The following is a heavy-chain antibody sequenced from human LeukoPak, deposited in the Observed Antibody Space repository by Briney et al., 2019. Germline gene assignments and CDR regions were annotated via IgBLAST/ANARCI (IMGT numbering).Heavy chain of an antibody. CDR1: GFTFSSYE. V-gene: IGHV3-48*03. CDR3: ARGVNAFDSSGYYYY. D-gene: IGHD3-22*01. CDR2: ISSSGSTI. J-gene: IGHJ4*02. Sequence: PGGSLRLSCAASGFTFSSYEMNWVRQAPGKGLEWVSYISSSGSTIYYADSVKGRFTISRDNAKNSLYLQMSSLRAEDTAVYYCARGVNAFDSSGYYYYWGQGTLVTVSS.